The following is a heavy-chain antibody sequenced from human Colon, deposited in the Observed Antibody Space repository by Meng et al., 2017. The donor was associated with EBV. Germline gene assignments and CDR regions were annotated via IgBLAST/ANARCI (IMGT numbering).Heavy chain of an antibody. CDR3: ARQATGYCSGGSCYSGSIFDY. CDR2: IYYSGST. D-gene: IGHD2-15*01. J-gene: IGHJ4*02. Sequence: QVQLLESGPGLVKPSQTPSLTCTVSGGSISSGDYYWSWIRQPPGKGLEWIGYIYYSGSTHYNPSLKSRVTISVDTSKNQFSLKVSSVTAADTAVYYCARQATGYCSGGSCYSGSIFDYWGQGTLVTVSS. CDR1: GGSISSGDYY. V-gene: IGHV4-30-4*01.